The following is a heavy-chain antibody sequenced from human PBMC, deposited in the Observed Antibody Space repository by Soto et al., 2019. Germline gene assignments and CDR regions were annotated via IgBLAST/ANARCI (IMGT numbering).Heavy chain of an antibody. V-gene: IGHV3-30*18. CDR2: ISYDGSNK. J-gene: IGHJ6*02. CDR1: GFTFSSYG. D-gene: IGHD6-13*01. CDR3: AKEAGHRYGMDV. Sequence: QVQLVESGGGVVQPGRSLRLSCAASGFTFSSYGMHWVRQAPGKGLEWVAVISYDGSNKYYADSVKGRFTISRDNSKNTLYLQMNSLRAEDTAVYYCAKEAGHRYGMDVWGQGTTVTVSS.